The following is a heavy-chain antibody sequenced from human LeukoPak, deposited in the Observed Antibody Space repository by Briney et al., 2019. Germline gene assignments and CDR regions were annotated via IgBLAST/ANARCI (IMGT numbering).Heavy chain of an antibody. CDR3: ARIFLGYASGWYSGDAFDI. J-gene: IGHJ3*02. CDR2: IYYSGNS. CDR1: GYSISSTNW. V-gene: IGHV4-28*06. D-gene: IGHD6-19*01. Sequence: MASETLSLTCAVSGYSISSTNWWGWIRQPPGKGLEWIGYIYYSGNSNYNPSLKSRVTMSVDTSKNQFSLNLSSVTALDTAVYYCARIFLGYASGWYSGDAFDIWGQGTMVTVSS.